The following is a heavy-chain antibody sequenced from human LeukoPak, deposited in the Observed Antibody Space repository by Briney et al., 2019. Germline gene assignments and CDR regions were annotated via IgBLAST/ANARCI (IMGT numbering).Heavy chain of an antibody. D-gene: IGHD2-2*02. CDR1: GGTFSSYA. V-gene: IGHV1-69*06. CDR3: AGSYCSSTSCYTAFDI. Sequence: ASVKVSCKASGGTFSSYAISWVRQAPGQGLEWMGGIIPIFGTANYAQKFQGRVTITADKSTSTAYMELSSLRSEDTAVYYCAGSYCSSTSCYTAFDIWGQGTMVTVSS. J-gene: IGHJ3*02. CDR2: IIPIFGTA.